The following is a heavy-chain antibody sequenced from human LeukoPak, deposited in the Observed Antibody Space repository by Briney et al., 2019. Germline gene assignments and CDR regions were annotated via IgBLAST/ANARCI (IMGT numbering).Heavy chain of an antibody. Sequence: PGGSLRLSCAASGFTVSSNYMSWVRQAPGKGLEWVSVIYSGGSTYYADSVKGRFTISRDNSKNTLYLQMNSLRAEDTAVYYCARDRSYGSGSYYKAFDFWGQGILVTVSS. V-gene: IGHV3-53*01. J-gene: IGHJ4*02. CDR3: ARDRSYGSGSYYKAFDF. D-gene: IGHD3-10*01. CDR1: GFTVSSNY. CDR2: IYSGGST.